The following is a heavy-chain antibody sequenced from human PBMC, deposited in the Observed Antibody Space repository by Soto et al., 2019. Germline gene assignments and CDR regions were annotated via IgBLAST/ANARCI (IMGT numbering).Heavy chain of an antibody. Sequence: PXGALRLSCSASGFTFSSYGMHWVRQAPGKGLEWVAVISYDGSNKYYADSVKVRFTISRDNSKNTLYLQMNSLRAEDTAVYYCAKDLAGDGYFDYWGQGTLVTVYS. CDR1: GFTFSSYG. CDR2: ISYDGSNK. V-gene: IGHV3-30*18. J-gene: IGHJ4*02. CDR3: AKDLAGDGYFDY.